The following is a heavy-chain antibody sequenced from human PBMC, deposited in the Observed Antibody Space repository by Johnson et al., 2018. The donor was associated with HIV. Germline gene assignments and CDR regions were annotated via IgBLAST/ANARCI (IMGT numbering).Heavy chain of an antibody. CDR2: ISYDGSNK. Sequence: QVQLVESGGGVVQPGRSLRLSCAASGFTFSRYAMHWVRQAPGKGLEWVAVISYDGSNKYYADSVKGRFTISRDNSKNTLYLQMNSLRAEDTAVYYCARAYYDSSGYYPHAFHVWGQGTMVTVSS. D-gene: IGHD3-22*01. V-gene: IGHV3-30-3*01. CDR3: ARAYYDSSGYYPHAFHV. CDR1: GFTFSRYA. J-gene: IGHJ3*01.